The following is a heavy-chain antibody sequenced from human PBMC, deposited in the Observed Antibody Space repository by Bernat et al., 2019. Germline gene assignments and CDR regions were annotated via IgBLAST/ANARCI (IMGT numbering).Heavy chain of an antibody. D-gene: IGHD6-19*01. V-gene: IGHV3-66*01. J-gene: IGHJ4*02. Sequence: VQLVESGGGLVKPGGSLRLSCAASGFTFSDYYMSWIRQAPGKGLEWVSVIYGDDKTYYADSVKGRFTISRDNSKNTLYLQMNSLRVEDTAVYYCARDAGSGWVSGFDYWGQGTLVTVSS. CDR2: IYGDDKT. CDR3: ARDAGSGWVSGFDY. CDR1: GFTFSDYY.